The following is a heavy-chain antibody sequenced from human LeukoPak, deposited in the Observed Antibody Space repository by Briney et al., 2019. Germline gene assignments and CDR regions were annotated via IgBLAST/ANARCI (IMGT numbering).Heavy chain of an antibody. CDR2: IKEDGSGK. CDR3: ARDSGYGRY. CDR1: GFTFSSYW. Sequence: GGSLRLSCAASGFTFSSYWMSWVRQAPGKGLEWVANIKEDGSGKQYVDSVKGRFTISRDNAKNSLYLQMNSLRAEDTAVYYCARDSGYGRYWGQGTLVTVSS. J-gene: IGHJ4*02. V-gene: IGHV3-7*01. D-gene: IGHD5-12*01.